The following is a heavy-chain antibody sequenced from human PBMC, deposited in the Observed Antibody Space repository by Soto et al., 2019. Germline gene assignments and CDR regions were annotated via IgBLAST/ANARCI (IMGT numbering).Heavy chain of an antibody. CDR1: GGSISSYY. CDR3: ARRVHRSSTSYTELARLKFDY. Sequence: PSETLSLTCTVSGGSISSYYWSWIRQPPGKGLEWIGYIYYSGSTNYNPSLKSRVTISVDTSKNQFSLKLSSMTAADTAVYYCARRVHRSSTSYTELARLKFDYSGQGTLLTVSS. CDR2: IYYSGST. V-gene: IGHV4-59*08. D-gene: IGHD2-2*01. J-gene: IGHJ4*01.